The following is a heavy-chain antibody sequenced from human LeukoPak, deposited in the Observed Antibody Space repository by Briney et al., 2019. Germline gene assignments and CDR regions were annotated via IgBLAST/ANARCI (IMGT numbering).Heavy chain of an antibody. J-gene: IGHJ4*02. CDR2: INHSGST. V-gene: IGHV4-34*01. D-gene: IGHD3-22*01. Sequence: SETLSLTCAVYGGSFSGYYWSWIRQPPGKELEWIGEINHSGSTNYNPSLKSRVTISVDTSKNQFSLKLSSVTAADTAVYYCAWLPGPYYYDSSGYYGNDYWGQGTLVTVSS. CDR1: GGSFSGYY. CDR3: AWLPGPYYYDSSGYYGNDY.